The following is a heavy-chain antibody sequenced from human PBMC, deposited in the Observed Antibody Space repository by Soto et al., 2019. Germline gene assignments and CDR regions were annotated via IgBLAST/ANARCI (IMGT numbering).Heavy chain of an antibody. D-gene: IGHD1-26*01. CDR3: ARDLLDSGSSY. CDR2: ISSSSSYI. V-gene: IGHV3-21*01. Sequence: GESLKISCAASGFTFSSYSMNWVRQAPGKGLEWVSSISSSSSYIYYADSVKGRFTISRDNAKNSLYLQMNSLRAEDTAVYYCARDLLDSGSSYWGQGTLVTVSS. CDR1: GFTFSSYS. J-gene: IGHJ4*02.